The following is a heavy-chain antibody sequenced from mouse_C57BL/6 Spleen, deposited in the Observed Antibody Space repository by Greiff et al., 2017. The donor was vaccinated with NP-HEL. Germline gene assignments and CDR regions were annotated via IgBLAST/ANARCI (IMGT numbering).Heavy chain of an antibody. Sequence: VQLQQSGAELVKPGASVKISCKASGYAFSSYWMNWVKQRPGKGLEWIGQIYPGDGDTNYNGKFKGKATLTADKSSSTAYMQLSSLTSEDSAVYFCAKRELYYGLYYYAMDYWGQGTSVTVSS. D-gene: IGHD1-1*01. CDR3: AKRELYYGLYYYAMDY. J-gene: IGHJ4*01. V-gene: IGHV1-80*01. CDR1: GYAFSSYW. CDR2: IYPGDGDT.